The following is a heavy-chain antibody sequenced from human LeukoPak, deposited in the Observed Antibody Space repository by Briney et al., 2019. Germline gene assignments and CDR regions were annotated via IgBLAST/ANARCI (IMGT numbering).Heavy chain of an antibody. CDR1: GFTFSSYE. V-gene: IGHV3-48*03. D-gene: IGHD2-21*02. J-gene: IGHJ3*02. Sequence: GGSLRLSCAAPGFTFSSYEMNWVRQAPGKGLEWVSYISSSGSTIYYADSVKGRFTISRDNAKNSLYLQMNSLRAEDTAVYYCARAQYCGGDCHDAFDIWGQGTMVTVSS. CDR2: ISSSGSTI. CDR3: ARAQYCGGDCHDAFDI.